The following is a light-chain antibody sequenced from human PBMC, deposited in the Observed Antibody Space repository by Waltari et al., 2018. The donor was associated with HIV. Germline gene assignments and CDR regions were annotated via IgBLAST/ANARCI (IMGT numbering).Light chain of an antibody. J-gene: IGKJ1*01. V-gene: IGKV1-39*01. CDR1: QSINTN. CDR3: QQTNIFPRT. CDR2: HAS. Sequence: IQMTQSPSSLSAYVGDRVTITCRASQSINTNLHWYQQKPGKAPYLVMYHASTLQSGVPSRFSGSGSGTDFTLTISSLRPEEFATYYCQQTNIFPRTFGPGTKVE.